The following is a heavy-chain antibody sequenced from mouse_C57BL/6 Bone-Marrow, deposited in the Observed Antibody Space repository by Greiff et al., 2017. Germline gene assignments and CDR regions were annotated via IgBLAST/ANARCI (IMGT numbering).Heavy chain of an antibody. V-gene: IGHV5-2*01. CDR1: EYAFPSHD. D-gene: IGHD1-1*01. CDR2: INSDGGST. J-gene: IGHJ4*01. CDR3: ARLLRGDYYYAMDY. Sequence: EVKLQESGGGLVQPGESLKLSCESNEYAFPSHDMSWVRKTPEQRLELVAAINSDGGSTYYPDTMERRFIISRDNTKKTLYLQMSSLRSEDTALYYCARLLRGDYYYAMDYWGQGTSVTVSS.